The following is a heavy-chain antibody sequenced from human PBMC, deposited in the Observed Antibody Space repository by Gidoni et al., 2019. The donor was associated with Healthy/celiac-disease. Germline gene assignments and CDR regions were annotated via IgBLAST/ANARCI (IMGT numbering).Heavy chain of an antibody. Sequence: EVQLVESGGGVVRPGGSLSLSCAASGFTFSNAWMSWVRQAPGKGLEWVGRIKSKTDGGTTDYAAPVKGRFTISRDDSKNTLYLQMNSLKTEDTAVYYCTTDVDTAMVTHYWGQGTLVTVSS. CDR3: TTDVDTAMVTHY. D-gene: IGHD5-18*01. J-gene: IGHJ4*02. V-gene: IGHV3-15*01. CDR2: IKSKTDGGTT. CDR1: GFTFSNAW.